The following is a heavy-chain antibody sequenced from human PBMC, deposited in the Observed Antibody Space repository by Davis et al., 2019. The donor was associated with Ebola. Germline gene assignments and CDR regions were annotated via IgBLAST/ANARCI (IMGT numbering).Heavy chain of an antibody. CDR2: IKQDGSEK. J-gene: IGHJ6*02. D-gene: IGHD6-6*01. CDR1: RFPFSIRW. CDR3: ARSSIAARPGYYYGMDV. V-gene: IGHV3-7*01. Sequence: GGSLRLSCVASRFPFSIRWMTWVRQAPGKGLEWVANIKQDGSEKYYVDSVKGRFTISRDNAKNSLYLQMNSLRAEDTAVYYCARSSIAARPGYYYGMDVWGQGTTVTVSS.